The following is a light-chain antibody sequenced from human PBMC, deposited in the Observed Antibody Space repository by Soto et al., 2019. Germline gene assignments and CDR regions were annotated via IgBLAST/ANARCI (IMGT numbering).Light chain of an antibody. V-gene: IGLV2-23*01. CDR1: SSDVGSYNL. J-gene: IGLJ2*01. CDR2: EGS. CDR3: CSYAGSSTYVV. Sequence: QSALTQPASVSGSPGQSITISCTGTSSDVGSYNLVSWYQQHPGKAPKLMIYEGSKRPSGVSNSFSGSKSGNTASLTISGLQAEDEADYYCCSYAGSSTYVVFGGGTMLTVL.